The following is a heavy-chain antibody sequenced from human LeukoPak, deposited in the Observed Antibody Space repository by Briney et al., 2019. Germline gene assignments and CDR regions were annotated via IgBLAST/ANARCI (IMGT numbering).Heavy chain of an antibody. CDR3: ARQTIFGVVSAFDP. J-gene: IGHJ5*02. CDR1: GFTFSSYS. CDR2: ISSSSSTI. D-gene: IGHD3-3*01. Sequence: PGGSLRLSCAASGFTFSSYSMNWVRQAPGKGLEWVSYISSSSSTIYYADSVKGRFTISRDNAKNSLYLQMNSLRAEDTAVYYCARQTIFGVVSAFDPWGQGTLVTVSS. V-gene: IGHV3-48*01.